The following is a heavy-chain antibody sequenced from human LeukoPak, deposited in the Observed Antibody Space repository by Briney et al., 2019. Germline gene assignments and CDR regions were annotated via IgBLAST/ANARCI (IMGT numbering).Heavy chain of an antibody. D-gene: IGHD3-10*01. Sequence: GGSLRLSCAASGFTFDDYTMHWVRQAPGKGLEWVSGLSWNSGSITYADSVKGRFTISRDNAKKSLYLQMNNPRVEDTALYYCTKGPDYYGTFDYWGQGTLVTVSS. V-gene: IGHV3-9*01. J-gene: IGHJ4*02. CDR3: TKGPDYYGTFDY. CDR1: GFTFDDYT. CDR2: LSWNSGSI.